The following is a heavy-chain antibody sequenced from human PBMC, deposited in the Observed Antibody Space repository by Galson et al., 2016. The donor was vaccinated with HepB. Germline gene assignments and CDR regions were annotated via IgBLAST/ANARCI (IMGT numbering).Heavy chain of an antibody. V-gene: IGHV3-74*01. CDR1: GLTFSDYW. J-gene: IGHJ4*02. CDR2: VNSDGSTT. Sequence: SLRLSCAASGLTFSDYWMHWVCQAPGKGLVWVARVNSDGSTTSCADFVQGRFTISRDNAKNTLYLQMNSLRAEDTGVYYCAAATPTIDYWGQGTSVTVSS. D-gene: IGHD2-15*01. CDR3: AAATPTIDY.